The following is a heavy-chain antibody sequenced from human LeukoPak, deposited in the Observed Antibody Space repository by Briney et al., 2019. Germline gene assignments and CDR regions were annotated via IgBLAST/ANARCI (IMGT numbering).Heavy chain of an antibody. CDR2: ISVSGGVT. D-gene: IGHD3-3*01. CDR1: GITFTDHG. Sequence: PGRSLRLSCAASGITFTDHGLSWVRQAPGKGLEWVSSISVSGGVTLYADSVKGRFVISRDNSRSRVSLEMNRLRAEDTAVYYCAKGFDFWRGLYYFDHWGQGTLVTVSS. CDR3: AKGFDFWRGLYYFDH. V-gene: IGHV3-23*01. J-gene: IGHJ4*02.